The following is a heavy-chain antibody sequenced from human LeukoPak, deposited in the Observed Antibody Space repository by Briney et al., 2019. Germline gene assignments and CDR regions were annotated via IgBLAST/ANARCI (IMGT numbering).Heavy chain of an antibody. J-gene: IGHJ4*02. Sequence: GGSLRLSCAASGFTFSSYAMSWVRQTPGKGLEWVSVIYSGGSTYYADSVKGRFTISRDNSKNTLYLQMNSLRAEDTAVYYCARQLYPGGFDYWGQGTLVTVSS. CDR3: ARQLYPGGFDY. CDR2: IYSGGST. D-gene: IGHD1-1*01. CDR1: GFTFSSYA. V-gene: IGHV3-53*01.